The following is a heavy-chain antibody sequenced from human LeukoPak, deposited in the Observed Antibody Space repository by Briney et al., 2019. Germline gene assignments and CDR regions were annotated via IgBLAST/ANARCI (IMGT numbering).Heavy chain of an antibody. J-gene: IGHJ4*02. D-gene: IGHD3-10*01. CDR2: IRYDGSNK. Sequence: GGSLRLSCAASGFTFSSYGMHWVRQAPGKGLEWVGFIRYDGSNKYYADSVKGRFTISRDNSKNTLYLQMNSLRAEDTAVYYCAKRYYYGSGSYYPPFDYWGQGTLVTVSS. CDR1: GFTFSSYG. V-gene: IGHV3-30*02. CDR3: AKRYYYGSGSYYPPFDY.